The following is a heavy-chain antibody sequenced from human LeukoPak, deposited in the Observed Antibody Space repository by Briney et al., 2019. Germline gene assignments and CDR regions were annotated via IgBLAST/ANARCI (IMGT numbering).Heavy chain of an antibody. D-gene: IGHD3-10*01. J-gene: IGHJ5*02. CDR2: IYYSGST. Sequence: SETLSLTCTVSGGSISTSRYYWGWLRQPPGMGLESIGSIYYSGSTYYNPSRKSRVTISVDTSKNQFFQKLSSVTAADTAVYYCARGAFGVSCWFDPWGQGTLVTVSS. CDR1: GGSISTSRYY. V-gene: IGHV4-39*07. CDR3: ARGAFGVSCWFDP.